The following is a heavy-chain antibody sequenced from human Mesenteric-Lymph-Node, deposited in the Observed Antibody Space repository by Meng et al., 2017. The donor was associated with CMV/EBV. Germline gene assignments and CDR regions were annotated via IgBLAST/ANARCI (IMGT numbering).Heavy chain of an antibody. CDR2: IRYDGSTV. J-gene: IGHJ4*02. D-gene: IGHD3-10*01. V-gene: IGHV3-30*02. CDR1: FTFSNNG. CDR3: AKESPWSGGSGTYYFDY. Sequence: FTFSNNGMHWVRQVPGKGLEWVAYIRYDGSTVYYVDFVKGRFTISRDNSKNTLYLQMNGLRGEDTAVYFCAKESPWSGGSGTYYFDYWGQGTLVTVSS.